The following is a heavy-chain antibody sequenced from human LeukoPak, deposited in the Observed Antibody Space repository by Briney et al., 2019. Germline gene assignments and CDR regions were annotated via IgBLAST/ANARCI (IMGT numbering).Heavy chain of an antibody. CDR3: ARSPHILTGENFDY. D-gene: IGHD3-9*01. CDR2: INPNHGDT. Sequence: GASVKVSCKASGYTFTGYYMHWVRQAPGQGLEWMGWINPNHGDTNYAQKFQDRVSMTRDTSISTAYMHLSRLRPADTAVYYCARSPHILTGENFDYWGQGTLLTVSS. J-gene: IGHJ4*02. V-gene: IGHV1-2*02. CDR1: GYTFTGYY.